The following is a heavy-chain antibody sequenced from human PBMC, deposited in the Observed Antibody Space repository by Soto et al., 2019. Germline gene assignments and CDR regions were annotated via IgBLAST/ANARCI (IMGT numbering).Heavy chain of an antibody. CDR1: GFTFSSYS. Sequence: GSLRLSCAASGFTFSSYSMNWVRQAPGKGLEWVSSISSSSSYIYYADSVKGRFTISRDNAKNSLYLQMNSLRAEDTAVYYCARDLAYYYDSSGYSFDYWGQGTLVTVSS. V-gene: IGHV3-21*01. CDR3: ARDLAYYYDSSGYSFDY. J-gene: IGHJ4*02. D-gene: IGHD3-22*01. CDR2: ISSSSSYI.